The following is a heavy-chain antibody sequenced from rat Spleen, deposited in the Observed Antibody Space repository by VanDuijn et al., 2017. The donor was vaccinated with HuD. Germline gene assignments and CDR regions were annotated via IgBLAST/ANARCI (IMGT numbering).Heavy chain of an antibody. V-gene: IGHV5-29*01. CDR2: ISSDGTNT. CDR3: ARRHYCYPDYFDY. Sequence: EVQLVESDGVLVQPGRSLKLSCAASGFTFSDFFIAWVRQAPAKGLEWVSTISSDGTNTYYRDSVKGRFTISRDNTKSTLILQMDSLRSEDTATYYCARRHYCYPDYFDYWGQGVMVPVSS. J-gene: IGHJ2*01. D-gene: IGHD3-8*01. CDR1: GFTFSDFF.